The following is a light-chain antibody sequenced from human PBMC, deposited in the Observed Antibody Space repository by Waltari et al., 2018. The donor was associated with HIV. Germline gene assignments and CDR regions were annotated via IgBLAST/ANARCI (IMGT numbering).Light chain of an antibody. J-gene: IGLJ2*01. V-gene: IGLV1-47*01. CDR3: AAWDDSLSGYVV. CDR2: RNN. Sequence: SVLTHLPSASGTPAPRVTISCSGSRYTIGSNNVYWSQHLPGTDPKHLIYRNNQRPSGVPDRFSGSKSGTSASLAISGLGSEDEADYYCAAWDDSLSGYVVFGGGTKLTVL. CDR1: RYTIGSNN.